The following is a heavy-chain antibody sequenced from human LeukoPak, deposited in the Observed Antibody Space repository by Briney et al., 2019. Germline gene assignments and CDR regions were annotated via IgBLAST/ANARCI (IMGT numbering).Heavy chain of an antibody. V-gene: IGHV3-7*03. CDR3: TKDRRGPAAGTWYFDS. CDR2: IKHDGSEK. D-gene: IGHD6-13*01. CDR1: GFIFTGYF. Sequence: GGSLRLSCAASGFIFTGYFMSWVRQAPGKGLEWVASIKHDGSEKYYVDSVRGRFTISRDNTKNLLYLQMSSLRAGDTAIYYCTKDRRGPAAGTWYFDSWGQGTLVTVSS. J-gene: IGHJ4*02.